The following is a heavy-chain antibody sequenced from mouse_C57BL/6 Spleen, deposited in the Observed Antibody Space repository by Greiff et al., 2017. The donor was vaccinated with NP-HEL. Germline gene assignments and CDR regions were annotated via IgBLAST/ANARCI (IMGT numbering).Heavy chain of an antibody. J-gene: IGHJ3*01. CDR1: GFNIKDDY. Sequence: EVQLQQSGAELVRPGASVKLSCTASGFNIKDDYMHWVKQRPEQGLEWIGWIDPENGDTEYASKFQGKATITADTSSNTAYLQLSSLTSEDTAVYYCTTGDYDEAWFAYWGQGTLVTVSA. V-gene: IGHV14-4*01. CDR3: TTGDYDEAWFAY. D-gene: IGHD2-4*01. CDR2: IDPENGDT.